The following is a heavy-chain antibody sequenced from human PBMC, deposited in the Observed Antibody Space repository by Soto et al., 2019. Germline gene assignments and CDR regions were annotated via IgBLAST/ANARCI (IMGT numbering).Heavy chain of an antibody. D-gene: IGHD3-22*01. V-gene: IGHV3-30*18. J-gene: IGHJ6*02. CDR3: AKDNMGVVAVDQHNNMDV. CDR1: GFTFSSYG. Sequence: VQLLESGGGLVQPGGSLRLSCAASGFTFSSYGMHWVRQAPGKGLEWVAFISDDGSKNYYIDSVKGRFIISRDNSKNTLYLQMNRLRSEDTAVYYCAKDNMGVVAVDQHNNMDVWGQGTTVSVSS. CDR2: ISDDGSKN.